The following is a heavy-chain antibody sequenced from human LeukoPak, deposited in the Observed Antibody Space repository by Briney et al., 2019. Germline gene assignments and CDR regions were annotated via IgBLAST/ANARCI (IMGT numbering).Heavy chain of an antibody. CDR1: GGSLSSLY. J-gene: IGHJ5*02. CDR3: ARCVSIYVSWFDP. CDR2: IYYGGSN. D-gene: IGHD4-11*01. Sequence: PSETLSLTCTVSGGSLSSLYWCWIRQPPGKGLEWIGYIYYGGSNNYNPSLESRVTISVDRSKYQFSLKLSSVTASDTAVYYWARCVSIYVSWFDPWGQGTLVTVSS. V-gene: IGHV4-59*11.